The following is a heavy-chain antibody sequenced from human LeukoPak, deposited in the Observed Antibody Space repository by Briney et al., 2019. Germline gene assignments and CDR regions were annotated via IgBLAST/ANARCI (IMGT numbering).Heavy chain of an antibody. CDR1: GGSFSGYY. Sequence: SETLSLACAVYGGSFSGYYWSRIRQPPGKGLEWIGEINHSGSTNYNPSLKSRVTISVDTSKNQFSLKLSSVTAADTAVYYCARGGVDYYGSGSYYKRKYYFDYWGQGTLVTVSS. CDR3: ARGGVDYYGSGSYYKRKYYFDY. V-gene: IGHV4-34*01. D-gene: IGHD3-10*01. CDR2: INHSGST. J-gene: IGHJ4*02.